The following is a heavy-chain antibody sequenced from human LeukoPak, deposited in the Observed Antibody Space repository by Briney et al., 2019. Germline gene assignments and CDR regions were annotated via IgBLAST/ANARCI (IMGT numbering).Heavy chain of an antibody. V-gene: IGHV4-39*07. Sequence: SETLSLTCTVSGGSISSSSYYWGWIRQPPGKGLEWIGSIYYSGSTYYNPSLKSRVTISVDTSKNQFSLKLSSVTAADTAVYYCARAVSVRWAVTMSVRRPRYFDYWGQGTLVTVSS. D-gene: IGHD4/OR15-4a*01. CDR3: ARAVSVRWAVTMSVRRPRYFDY. CDR2: IYYSGST. J-gene: IGHJ4*02. CDR1: GGSISSSSYY.